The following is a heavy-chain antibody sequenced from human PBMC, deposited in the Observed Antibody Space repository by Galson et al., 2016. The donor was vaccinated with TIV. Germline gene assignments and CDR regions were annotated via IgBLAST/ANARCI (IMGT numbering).Heavy chain of an antibody. D-gene: IGHD2-2*01. CDR2: TYYRSRWYY. J-gene: IGHJ3*02. V-gene: IGHV6-1*01. CDR1: GDSVSSDRAA. Sequence: AISGDSVSSDRAAWNWVRQSPSRGLEWLGRTYYRSRWYYDYKVSVKSRITINPDTSKNQFSLQLNSVTPEDTAVYYCTRAAGKNGASCYATCETFDIWGQGIMVTVSS. CDR3: TRAAGKNGASCYATCETFDI.